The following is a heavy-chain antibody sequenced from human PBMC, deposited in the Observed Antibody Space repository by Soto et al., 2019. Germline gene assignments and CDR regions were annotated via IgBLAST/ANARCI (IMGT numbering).Heavy chain of an antibody. J-gene: IGHJ4*02. D-gene: IGHD2-15*01. V-gene: IGHV3-48*01. CDR3: ARSPGYCSGGSCYWAPFDY. Sequence: GGSLRLSCAASGFTFSSYSMNWVRQAPGKGLEWVSYISSSSSTIYYADSVKGRFTISRDNAKNSLYLQMNSLRAEDTAVYYCARSPGYCSGGSCYWAPFDYWGQGTLVTVSS. CDR2: ISSSSSTI. CDR1: GFTFSSYS.